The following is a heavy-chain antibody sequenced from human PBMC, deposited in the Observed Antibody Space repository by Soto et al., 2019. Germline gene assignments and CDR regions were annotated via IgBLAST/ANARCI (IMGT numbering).Heavy chain of an antibody. CDR3: ARDPYYDFWSGYRPYYYYYGMDV. V-gene: IGHV6-1*01. CDR1: GDSVSSNSAA. Sequence: SQTLSLTCAISGDSVSSNSAAWNWIRQSPSRGLEWLGRTYYRSKWYNDYAVSVKSRITINPDTSKNQFSLQLNPVTPEDTAVYYCARDPYYDFWSGYRPYYYYYGMDVWGQGTTVTVSS. D-gene: IGHD3-3*01. J-gene: IGHJ6*02. CDR2: TYYRSKWYN.